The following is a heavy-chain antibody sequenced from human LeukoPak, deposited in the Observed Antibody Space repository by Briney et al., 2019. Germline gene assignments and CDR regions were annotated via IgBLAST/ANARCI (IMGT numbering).Heavy chain of an antibody. D-gene: IGHD3-16*01. CDR3: AKSVGATTLFDS. CDR2: ISGHGTST. V-gene: IGHV3-23*01. CDR1: GFTFTTYA. Sequence: GGSLRLSCAASGFTFTTYAMAWVRHGPGKGLEWASFISGHGTSTYYADSVKGRFTISRDKSKNTMFLQMDSLRVEDTAIYYCAKSVGATTLFDSWGQGTLVTVSS. J-gene: IGHJ4*02.